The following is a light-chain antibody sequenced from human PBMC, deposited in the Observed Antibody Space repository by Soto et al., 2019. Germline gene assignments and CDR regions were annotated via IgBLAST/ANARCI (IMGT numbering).Light chain of an antibody. CDR1: SSNIGAGYD. J-gene: IGLJ2*01. V-gene: IGLV1-40*01. Sequence: QSVLTQPPSVSGSPGQRITISCTGSSSNIGAGYDVHWYQQLPGTAPKLLIYGNSNRPSGVPDRFSGSKSGTSASLAITGLQAEAEADYYCQSYDSSFREVFGGGTKVTVL. CDR2: GNS. CDR3: QSYDSSFREV.